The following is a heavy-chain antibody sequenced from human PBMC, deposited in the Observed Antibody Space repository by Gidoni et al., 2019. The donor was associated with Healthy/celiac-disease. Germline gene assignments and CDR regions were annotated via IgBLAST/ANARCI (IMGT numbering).Heavy chain of an antibody. CDR1: GFTFSDSY. J-gene: IGHJ4*02. Sequence: QVQLVESGGGLVKPGGSLRLSCAASGFTFSDSYMSWIRQAPGKGLEWVSYISSSSSYTNYADSVKGRFTISRDNAKNSLYLQMNSLRAEDTAVYYCARRSKHGDYVFDYWGQGTLVTVSS. CDR3: ARRSKHGDYVFDY. V-gene: IGHV3-11*05. D-gene: IGHD4-17*01. CDR2: ISSSSSYT.